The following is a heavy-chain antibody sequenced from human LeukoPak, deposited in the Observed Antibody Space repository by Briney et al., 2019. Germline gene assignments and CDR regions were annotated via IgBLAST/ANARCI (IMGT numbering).Heavy chain of an antibody. D-gene: IGHD1-26*01. Sequence: SETLSLTCTVSGASISDCSWSWIRQPPGEGLEWIGSISYSGNINYNPSLESRVSISVDSSKKQFSLMVSSVTAADTAVYYCARVPTDYYMDVWGKGTTVTVSS. V-gene: IGHV4-59*01. CDR3: ARVPTDYYMDV. J-gene: IGHJ6*03. CDR1: GASISDCS. CDR2: ISYSGNI.